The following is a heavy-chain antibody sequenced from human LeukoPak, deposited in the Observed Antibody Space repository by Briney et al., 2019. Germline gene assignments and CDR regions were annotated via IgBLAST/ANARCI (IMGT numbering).Heavy chain of an antibody. D-gene: IGHD3/OR15-3a*01. CDR1: GFTFSSYW. CDR2: IKQDGSEK. V-gene: IGHV3-7*01. J-gene: IGHJ3*01. CDR3: ARDGDFWTAQGAFDV. Sequence: QPGGSLRLSCAASGFTFSSYWMSWVRLAPGKGLEWVASIKQDGSEKFYVESVKGRFTISRDNGKKSLYLQMNSLRAEDTAVYYCARDGDFWTAQGAFDVWGQGTMVTVYS.